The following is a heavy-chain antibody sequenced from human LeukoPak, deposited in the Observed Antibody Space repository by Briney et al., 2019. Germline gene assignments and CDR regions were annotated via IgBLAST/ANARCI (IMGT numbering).Heavy chain of an antibody. J-gene: IGHJ4*02. Sequence: ASVKVSCKASGYTFTSYDFSWVRQAPGQGLEWMGWISAYNGDTNYSQKLQGRVTITRDTSISTAYMELSRLRSDDTAVYYCARGAYYYDSSDYYYEGNPFDYWGQGTLVTVSS. CDR2: ISAYNGDT. V-gene: IGHV1-18*01. CDR3: ARGAYYYDSSDYYYEGNPFDY. D-gene: IGHD3-22*01. CDR1: GYTFTSYD.